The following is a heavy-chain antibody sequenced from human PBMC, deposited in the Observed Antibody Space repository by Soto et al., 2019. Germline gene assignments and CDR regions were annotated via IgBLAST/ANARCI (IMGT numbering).Heavy chain of an antibody. J-gene: IGHJ5*02. D-gene: IGHD5-18*01. V-gene: IGHV3-23*01. Sequence: EVQLLESGGGLVQPGRSLRLSCAASGFTFSSYAMSWVRQAPGKGLEWVSAISGSGGSTYYADSVKGRFTISRDNSKNTLYLEMNSLRAKDTVVYYCAKAPGYSYGPNWFDPWGQGTLVPVSS. CDR2: ISGSGGST. CDR3: AKAPGYSYGPNWFDP. CDR1: GFTFSSYA.